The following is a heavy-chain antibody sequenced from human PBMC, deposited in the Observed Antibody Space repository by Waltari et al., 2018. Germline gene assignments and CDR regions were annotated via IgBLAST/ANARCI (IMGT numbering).Heavy chain of an antibody. V-gene: IGHV4-39*01. CDR1: GGSISSSSYY. CDR2: IYYSGST. CDR3: ARHPIAVAAVDY. Sequence: QLQLQESGPGLVKPSETLSLTCTVSGGSISSSSYYWGWLRQPPGKGLEWIGSIYYSGSTYYNPSLKSRVTISVDTSKNQFSLKLSSVTAADTAVYYCARHPIAVAAVDYWGQGTLVTVSS. J-gene: IGHJ4*02. D-gene: IGHD6-19*01.